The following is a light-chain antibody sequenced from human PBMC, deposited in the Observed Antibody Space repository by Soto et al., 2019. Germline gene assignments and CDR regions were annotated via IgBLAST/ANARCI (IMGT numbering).Light chain of an antibody. V-gene: IGKV1-5*01. CDR1: QTISNW. Sequence: DIQMTQSPSTLSASVVDRVTITCRASQTISNWLAWYQQKPGKAPKLLIYDASSLHSGVPSRFSGSGSGTEFTLTISSLQPDDFATYYCQQYISYSYTFGQGTKVDIK. CDR3: QQYISYSYT. CDR2: DAS. J-gene: IGKJ2*01.